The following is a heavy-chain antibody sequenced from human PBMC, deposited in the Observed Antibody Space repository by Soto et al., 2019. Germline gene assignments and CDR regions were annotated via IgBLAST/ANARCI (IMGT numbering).Heavy chain of an antibody. CDR1: GGSFSGYY. CDR2: INHSGST. Sequence: SETLSLTCAVYGGSFSGYYWSWIRQPPGKGVEWIGEINHSGSTNYNPSLKSRVTISVDTSKNQFSLKLSSVTAADTAVYYCASLYHCSSTSCYPLFDPWGQGTLVTVSS. CDR3: ASLYHCSSTSCYPLFDP. J-gene: IGHJ5*02. V-gene: IGHV4-34*01. D-gene: IGHD2-2*01.